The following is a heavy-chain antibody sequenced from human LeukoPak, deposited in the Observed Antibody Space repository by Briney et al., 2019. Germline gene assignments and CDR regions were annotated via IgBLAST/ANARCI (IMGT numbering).Heavy chain of an antibody. CDR1: GYTFTSYD. V-gene: IGHV1-8*01. J-gene: IGHJ5*02. CDR3: ARWVPAPGFDP. Sequence: ASVKVSCKASGYTFTSYDINWVRQAPGQGLEWMGWTNPNIGSTGYAQKFQGRVTMTRDTSISTAYMELSSLRSEDTAVYYCARWVPAPGFDPWGQGTLVTVSS. CDR2: TNPNIGST.